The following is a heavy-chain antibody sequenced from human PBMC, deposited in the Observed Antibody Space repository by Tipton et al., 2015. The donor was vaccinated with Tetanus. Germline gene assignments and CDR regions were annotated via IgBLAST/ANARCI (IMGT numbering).Heavy chain of an antibody. J-gene: IGHJ6*02. Sequence: TLSLTCSLSGGSLSSGTFYWDWIRQRPGKGLEWIGNIYYNGNTLQNPSLEGRVTLSLDKPKNQFSLKLTSVTATDTAVYYCARGGGNTMFRGGEFVHSYYYQGMDVWGQGTTVTVSS. V-gene: IGHV4-39*07. D-gene: IGHD3-10*01. CDR1: GGSLSSGTFY. CDR3: ARGGGNTMFRGGEFVHSYYYQGMDV. CDR2: IYYNGNT.